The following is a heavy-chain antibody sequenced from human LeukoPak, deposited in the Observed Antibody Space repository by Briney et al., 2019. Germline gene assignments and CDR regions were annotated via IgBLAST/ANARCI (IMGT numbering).Heavy chain of an antibody. CDR2: IYTSGST. V-gene: IGHV4-4*09. D-gene: IGHD2-2*02. Sequence: SETLSLTCTVSGGSISSYYWSWIRQPPGKGLEWIGYIYTSGSTNYNPSLKSRVTISVDTSKNQSSLKLSSVTAADTAVYYCARGALGHCSSTSCYTPWFDPWGQGTLVTVSS. CDR3: ARGALGHCSSTSCYTPWFDP. CDR1: GGSISSYY. J-gene: IGHJ5*02.